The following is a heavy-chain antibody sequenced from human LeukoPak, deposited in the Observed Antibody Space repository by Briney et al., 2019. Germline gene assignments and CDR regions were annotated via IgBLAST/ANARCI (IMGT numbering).Heavy chain of an antibody. J-gene: IGHJ4*02. V-gene: IGHV1-2*02. CDR1: GYTFTGYF. CDR2: INPNSGGT. Sequence: ASVKVSCKASGYTFTGYFIHWVRQAPGQGLEWMGWINPNSGGTNYAQKFQGRVTMTRDTSISTAYMELSRLRSDDTAVYYCARASHQWELPPDYWGQGTLVTVSS. CDR3: ARASHQWELPPDY. D-gene: IGHD1-26*01.